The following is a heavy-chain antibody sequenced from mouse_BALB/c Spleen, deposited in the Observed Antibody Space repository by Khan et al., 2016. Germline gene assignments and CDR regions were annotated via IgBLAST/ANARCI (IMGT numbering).Heavy chain of an antibody. CDR3: ARSGRMDY. Sequence: QVQLKQSGAELVRPGTSVKVSCKASGYAFTNFLIEWIKERPGQGLEWIGVINPGSGGTKHNENFKGKVVLTADKSSSTAYMQLSSLTSDDSAVYFCARSGRMDYWGQGTSVTVSS. V-gene: IGHV1-54*01. J-gene: IGHJ4*01. CDR1: GYAFTNFL. CDR2: INPGSGGT.